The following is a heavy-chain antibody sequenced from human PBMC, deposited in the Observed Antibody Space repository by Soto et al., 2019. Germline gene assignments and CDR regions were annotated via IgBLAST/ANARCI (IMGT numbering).Heavy chain of an antibody. Sequence: VSGPTLVNPTQTLTLTCTFSGFSLSTSGMCVSWIRQPPGKALEWLARIDWDDDKYYSTSLKTRLTISKDTSKNQVVLTMTNMDPVDTATYYCARSSGWPGGYYYYGMDVWGQGTTVTVSS. D-gene: IGHD6-19*01. V-gene: IGHV2-70*11. CDR2: IDWDDDK. CDR3: ARSSGWPGGYYYYGMDV. J-gene: IGHJ6*02. CDR1: GFSLSTSGMC.